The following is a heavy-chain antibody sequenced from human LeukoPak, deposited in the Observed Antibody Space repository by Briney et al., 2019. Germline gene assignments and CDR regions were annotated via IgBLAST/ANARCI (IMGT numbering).Heavy chain of an antibody. CDR1: GFTFSENY. Sequence: PGGSLRLSCAASGFTFSENYMSWIRQAPGKGLEWIAYISSSGSTIYYADSVKGRFTISRDNVKNSLYLQMNSLRAEDTAVYFCASRPYPNNVYDAGGYWGQGALVTVSS. CDR2: ISSSGSTI. D-gene: IGHD5/OR15-5a*01. V-gene: IGHV3-11*01. CDR3: ASRPYPNNVYDAGGY. J-gene: IGHJ4*02.